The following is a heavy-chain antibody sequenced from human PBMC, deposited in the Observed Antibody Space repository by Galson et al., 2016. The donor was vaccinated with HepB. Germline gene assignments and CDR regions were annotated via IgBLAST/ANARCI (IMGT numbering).Heavy chain of an antibody. J-gene: IGHJ4*02. CDR3: ARAYYSSAWPYAFDV. D-gene: IGHD6-19*01. V-gene: IGHV3-13*04. CDR1: GFSFSWYD. Sequence: SLRLSCAASGFSFSWYDMHWVRQGTGKGLEWVSSIGSAGDIYYSDSVKGRFTISRDNSKDSLYLQMDSLGAGDTAVYFCARAYYSSAWPYAFDVWGQGTLVTVSS. CDR2: IGSAGDI.